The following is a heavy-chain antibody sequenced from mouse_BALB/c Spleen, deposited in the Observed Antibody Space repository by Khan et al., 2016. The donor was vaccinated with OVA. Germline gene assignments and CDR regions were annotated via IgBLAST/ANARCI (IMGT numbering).Heavy chain of an antibody. V-gene: IGHV5-6*01. CDR2: ISSGGSYT. J-gene: IGHJ3*01. CDR1: GFTFSTYG. Sequence: EVRLVESGGDLVKPGGSLKLSCAASGFTFSTYGMSWVRQNPDKRLEWVATISSGGSYTYYVDSVKGRFTISRDNAKKTLELQMSSLKSEDTAMYYCTRLAYYYNSEGFAYWGQGTLVTVSA. D-gene: IGHD1-1*02. CDR3: TRLAYYYNSEGFAY.